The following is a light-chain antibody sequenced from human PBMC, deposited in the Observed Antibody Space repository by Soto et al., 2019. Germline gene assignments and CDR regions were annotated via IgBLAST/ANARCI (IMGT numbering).Light chain of an antibody. CDR3: QQVNVYPST. J-gene: IGKJ4*01. V-gene: IGKV1-9*01. CDR2: DAS. Sequence: DLQMTQSPSTLSASVGDRDTITCRASQGISSYLGWYQQKPGKAPNLLIYDASTLHSGVPSRFSGGGSGTDFTLTISSLQPEDFATYYCQQVNVYPSTFGGGTKVDIK. CDR1: QGISSY.